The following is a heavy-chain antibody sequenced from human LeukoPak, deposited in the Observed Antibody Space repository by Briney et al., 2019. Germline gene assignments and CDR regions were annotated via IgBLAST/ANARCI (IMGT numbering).Heavy chain of an antibody. CDR2: IIPIFGTA. J-gene: IGHJ4*02. Sequence: GASVKVSCKASGGTFSSYAISWVRQAPGQGLEWKGGIIPIFGTANYAQKFQGRVTITTDESTSTAYMELSSLRSEDTAVYYCARDDSSGYLDYWGQGTLVTVSS. CDR1: GGTFSSYA. CDR3: ARDDSSGYLDY. D-gene: IGHD3-22*01. V-gene: IGHV1-69*05.